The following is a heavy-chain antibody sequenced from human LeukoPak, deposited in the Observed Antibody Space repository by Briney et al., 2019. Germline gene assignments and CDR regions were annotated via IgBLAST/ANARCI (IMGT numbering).Heavy chain of an antibody. CDR1: GFTFSSYA. Sequence: GGSLRLSCAASGFTFSSYAMHWVRQAPGKGLEYVSAISSNGGSTYYANSVKGRFTISRDNSKNTLYLQMGSLRAEDMAVYYCARSWVWLRSSDYWGQGTLVTVSS. V-gene: IGHV3-64*01. CDR3: ARSWVWLRSSDY. J-gene: IGHJ4*02. CDR2: ISSNGGST. D-gene: IGHD5-12*01.